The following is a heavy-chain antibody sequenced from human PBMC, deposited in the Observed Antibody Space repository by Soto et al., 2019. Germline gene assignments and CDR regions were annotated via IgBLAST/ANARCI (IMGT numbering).Heavy chain of an antibody. CDR2: IYYSGST. Sequence: SETLSLTCTVSGGSISSYYWSWIRQPPGKGLEWIGYIYYSGSTNYNPSLKSRVTISVDRSKNQMSLKLSSVTAADTAVYYCARSNKETPGPPPPFANWAQETLVPVSS. CDR1: GGSISSYY. CDR3: ARSNKETPGPPPPFAN. V-gene: IGHV4-59*01. J-gene: IGHJ4*02.